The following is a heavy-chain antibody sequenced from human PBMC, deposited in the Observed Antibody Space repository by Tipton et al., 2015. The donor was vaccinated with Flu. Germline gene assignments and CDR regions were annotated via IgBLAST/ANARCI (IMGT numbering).Heavy chain of an antibody. Sequence: LRLSCTVSGGSVSSGRYYWSWLRQTAGKGLEWIGRIYTTGDTNYNPSLESRVTISVGTSKKQFSLKLKSMTAADTAVYYCAREFLFFGELSTAYYFDSWGQGTLVTVSS. CDR3: AREFLFFGELSTAYYFDS. D-gene: IGHD3-16*01. J-gene: IGHJ4*02. CDR2: IYTTGDT. V-gene: IGHV4-61*02. CDR1: GGSVSSGRYY.